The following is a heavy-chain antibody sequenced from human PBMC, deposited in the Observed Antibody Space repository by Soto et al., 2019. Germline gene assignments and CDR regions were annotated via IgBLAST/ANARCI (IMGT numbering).Heavy chain of an antibody. CDR1: GGSISSGGYY. Sequence: SETLSLTCTVSGGSISSGGYYWSWIRQHPGKGLEWIGYIYYSGSTYYNPSLKSRVTISVDTSKNQFSLKLSSVTAADTAVYYCARDDLLSRWFDPWGQGTLVTVSS. D-gene: IGHD2-21*01. V-gene: IGHV4-31*03. CDR3: ARDDLLSRWFDP. CDR2: IYYSGST. J-gene: IGHJ5*02.